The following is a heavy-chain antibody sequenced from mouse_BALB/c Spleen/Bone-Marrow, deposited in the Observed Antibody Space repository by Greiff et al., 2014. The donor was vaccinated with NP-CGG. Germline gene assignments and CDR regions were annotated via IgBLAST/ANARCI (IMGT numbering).Heavy chain of an antibody. V-gene: IGHV1-5*01. CDR3: ARNWDWVFAY. J-gene: IGHJ3*01. Sequence: VQLQQSGTVLARPGASLRMSCKASGYTFTNYWINWIKQRPGQGLEWICAIYPGNNDAKYTQKFKAKAKLTAVTSTSTADMELSSLTNEDSAVYYCARNWDWVFAYWGQGTLVTVSA. CDR2: IYPGNNDA. CDR1: GYTFTNYW. D-gene: IGHD4-1*01.